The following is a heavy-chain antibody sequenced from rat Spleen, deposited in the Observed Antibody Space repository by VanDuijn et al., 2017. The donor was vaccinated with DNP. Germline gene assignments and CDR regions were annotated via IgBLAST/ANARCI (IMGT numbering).Heavy chain of an antibody. CDR3: ARRSFDY. CDR2: ISYSGRT. J-gene: IGHJ2*01. Sequence: EVQLQESGPGLVKPSQSLSLTCSVTGYSITNNYWGWIRKFPENKMEYIGHISYSGRTTYNPSLKSRISITRDTSKNQFFLHLTSVTTEDTATYYCARRSFDYWGQGVKVTVSS. D-gene: IGHD1-11*01. V-gene: IGHV3-1*01. CDR1: GYSITNNY.